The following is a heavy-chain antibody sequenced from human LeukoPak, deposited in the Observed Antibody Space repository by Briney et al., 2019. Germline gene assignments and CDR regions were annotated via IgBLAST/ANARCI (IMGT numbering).Heavy chain of an antibody. V-gene: IGHV3-49*04. J-gene: IGHJ3*02. Sequence: PGGSLRLSCRASGFTFGDYAVNWVRQALGKGLEGVGFIRSDAYGGTIQYDESVRGRFTISRDDSKTVAYLQMDSLETEDTAVYYCARDISEMGAFDIWGLGTMVTVSS. CDR2: IRSDAYGGTI. CDR3: ARDISEMGAFDI. CDR1: GFTFGDYA. D-gene: IGHD5-24*01.